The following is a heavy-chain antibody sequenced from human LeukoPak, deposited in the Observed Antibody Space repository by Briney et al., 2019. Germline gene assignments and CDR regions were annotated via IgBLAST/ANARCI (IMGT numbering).Heavy chain of an antibody. J-gene: IGHJ4*02. D-gene: IGHD3-22*01. V-gene: IGHV4-4*07. Sequence: PSEALSLTCTVSGASINNYYWGWIRQSAGKGLEWIGRIYTNGITNYSPSLGGRLTMSVDTSKSQFYLGLSSVTAADTGVFYCAREAKSYDGDGYYLDYWGQGILDTVAS. CDR1: GASINNYY. CDR3: AREAKSYDGDGYYLDY. CDR2: IYTNGIT.